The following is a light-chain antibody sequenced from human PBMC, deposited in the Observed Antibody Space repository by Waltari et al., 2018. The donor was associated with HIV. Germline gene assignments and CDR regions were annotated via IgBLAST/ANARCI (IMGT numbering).Light chain of an antibody. CDR1: QNITDN. J-gene: IGKJ1*01. Sequence: EIVMTQSPGTLSVSPGESAILSCRASQNITDNLAWYQHKAGQAPRLLIYGPSTRASGVPARFSGGGSGTNFTLTVSGLRIEDFAFYYCQHYHDWPRTFGQGTRVEI. CDR2: GPS. V-gene: IGKV3-15*01. CDR3: QHYHDWPRT.